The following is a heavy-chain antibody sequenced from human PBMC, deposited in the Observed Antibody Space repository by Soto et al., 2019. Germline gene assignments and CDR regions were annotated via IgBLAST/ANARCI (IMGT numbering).Heavy chain of an antibody. J-gene: IGHJ4*02. CDR2: IYPGDSDT. V-gene: IGHV5-51*01. CDR1: GYSFTSYW. CDR3: ARHLGNYYDSSGSDY. Sequence: GESLKISCKGSGYSFTSYWIGWVRQMPGKGLEWMGIIYPGDSDTRYSPSFQGQVTISADKSISTAYLQWSSLKASDTAMYYRARHLGNYYDSSGSDYWGQGTLVTVSS. D-gene: IGHD3-22*01.